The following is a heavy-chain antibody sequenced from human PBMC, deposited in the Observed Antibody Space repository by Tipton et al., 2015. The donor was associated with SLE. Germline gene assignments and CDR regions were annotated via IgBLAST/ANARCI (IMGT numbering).Heavy chain of an antibody. Sequence: QLVQSGAEVKKPGESLRISCKGSGYSFTSYWISWVRQAPGQGLEWMGWISANNGDTKYAQRFQGRVTMTTDTSTSTTYMALRSPRSDDTAIYYCARECSGSGCLDYWGQGTLVTVSS. CDR2: ISANNGDT. CDR1: GYSFTSYW. J-gene: IGHJ4*02. V-gene: IGHV1-18*04. CDR3: ARECSGSGCLDY. D-gene: IGHD3-10*02.